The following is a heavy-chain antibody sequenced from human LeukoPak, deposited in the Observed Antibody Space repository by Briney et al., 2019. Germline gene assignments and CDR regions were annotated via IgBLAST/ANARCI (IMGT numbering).Heavy chain of an antibody. CDR1: GGSISTNNYY. D-gene: IGHD4-11*01. CDR3: TRENSAPPDF. J-gene: IGHJ4*02. V-gene: IGHV4-39*02. Sequence: SETLSLTCTVSGGSISTNNYYWPWIRQPPEQGLEWIGSIHYTGSARYSPSLKSRVTISVDTSKNQFSLRLNSVTAADTAVYFCTRENSAPPDFWGQGALVTVSS. CDR2: IHYTGSA.